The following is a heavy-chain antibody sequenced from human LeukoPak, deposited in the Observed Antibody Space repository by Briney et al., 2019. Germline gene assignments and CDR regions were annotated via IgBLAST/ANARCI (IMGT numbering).Heavy chain of an antibody. J-gene: IGHJ4*02. CDR1: GGSISSYY. V-gene: IGHV4-59*12. D-gene: IGHD6-6*01. CDR2: IYYSGST. CDR3: ARDLASSSSSDY. Sequence: SETLSLTCTVSGGSISSYYWSWIRQPPGKGLEWIGYIYYSGSTNYNPSLKSRVTTSVDTSKNQFSLKLSSVTAADTAVYYCARDLASSSSSDYWGQGTLVTVSS.